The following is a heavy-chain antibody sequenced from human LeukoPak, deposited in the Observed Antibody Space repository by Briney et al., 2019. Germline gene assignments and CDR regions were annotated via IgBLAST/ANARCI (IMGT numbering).Heavy chain of an antibody. CDR1: GFTLSSNY. J-gene: IGHJ4*02. V-gene: IGHV3-66*01. D-gene: IGHD3-10*01. Sequence: GGSQRLSCAASGFTLSSNYMSWVRQAPGKGLEWVSVIYSGGSTYYSDSVKGRFTISRDNSKHTLYLQMNSLRAEDTAVYYCARGRGYFDYWGQGTLVTVSS. CDR3: ARGRGYFDY. CDR2: IYSGGST.